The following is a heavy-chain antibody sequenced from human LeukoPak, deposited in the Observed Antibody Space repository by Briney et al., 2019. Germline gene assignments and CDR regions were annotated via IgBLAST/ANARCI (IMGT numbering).Heavy chain of an antibody. Sequence: GGSVRPSCAASGFTVSNNYMSWVRQTPGKGLEWVSVIHSGGTTNYADSVQGRFTISRDNSKTTVYLHMNSLRAEDTAVYYCARDSDSGYGPFASWGQGTLVTVSS. J-gene: IGHJ4*02. CDR3: ARDSDSGYGPFAS. D-gene: IGHD5-12*01. CDR2: IHSGGTT. V-gene: IGHV3-53*01. CDR1: GFTVSNNY.